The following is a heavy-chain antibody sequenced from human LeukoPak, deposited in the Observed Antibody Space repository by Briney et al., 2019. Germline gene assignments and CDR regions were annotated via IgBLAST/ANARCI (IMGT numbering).Heavy chain of an antibody. V-gene: IGHV4-34*01. CDR2: IKDSGSP. D-gene: IGHD6-19*01. Sequence: SETLALTCAVYGGSFSGYSWTWIRQPPGKGLEWIGEIKDSGSPTLNPSLKSRVTMSVDTSNNQFSVRRSSLTAADTAVYYCARGRFSGLPRATTSQFDYWGQGTLVTVSS. J-gene: IGHJ4*02. CDR3: ARGRFSGLPRATTSQFDY. CDR1: GGSFSGYS.